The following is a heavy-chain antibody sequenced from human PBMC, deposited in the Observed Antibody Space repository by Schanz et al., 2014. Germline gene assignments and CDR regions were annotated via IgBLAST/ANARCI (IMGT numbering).Heavy chain of an antibody. V-gene: IGHV3-30*02. Sequence: QVQLVESGGGVAQPGGSLRLSCAASGFSFSGYGMHWVRQAPGKGLEWVAYIRFDASAKYYADSVKGRFTISRDNSKNTLYLQMNSLRPEDTAVYYCAKEGSIYWDRSVDYWGQGTLVTVSS. CDR2: IRFDASAK. CDR3: AKEGSIYWDRSVDY. J-gene: IGHJ4*02. CDR1: GFSFSGYG. D-gene: IGHD1-26*01.